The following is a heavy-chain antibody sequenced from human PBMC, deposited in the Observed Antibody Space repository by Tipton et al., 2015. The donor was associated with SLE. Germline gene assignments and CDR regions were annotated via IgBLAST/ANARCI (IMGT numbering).Heavy chain of an antibody. CDR3: ARVDSRGDYQVAY. J-gene: IGHJ4*02. D-gene: IGHD3-22*01. CDR2: MNPNSGNT. CDR1: GYTFTSYE. Sequence: QLVQSGAEVKKPGASVKVSCKAAGYTFTSYEINGVRQATGQGLEWMGWMNPNSGNTDYAQKFQGRVTMTRNTSISTAYMELSSLRTEDTAVYYCARVDSRGDYQVAYWGQGTLVTVSS. V-gene: IGHV1-8*01.